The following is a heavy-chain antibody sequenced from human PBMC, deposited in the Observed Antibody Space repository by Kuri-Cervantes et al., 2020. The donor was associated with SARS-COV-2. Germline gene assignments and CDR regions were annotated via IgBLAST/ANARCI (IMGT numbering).Heavy chain of an antibody. J-gene: IGHJ6*02. Sequence: LSLTCAASGFTFNTYSMSWVRRAPGKGLEWVSYISSGSSFIYYADSVKGRFTISRDNAKNSLYLQMNSLRAEDTAVYYCARDPSHYGIDVGGQGTTVTVSS. V-gene: IGHV3-21*06. CDR2: ISSGSSFI. CDR1: GFTFNTYS. CDR3: ARDPSHYGIDV.